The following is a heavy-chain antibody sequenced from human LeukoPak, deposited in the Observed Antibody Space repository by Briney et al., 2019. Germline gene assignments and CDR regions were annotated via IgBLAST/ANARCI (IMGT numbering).Heavy chain of an antibody. D-gene: IGHD6-13*01. Sequence: SETLSLTCAVYGGSFSGYYWSWIRQPPGKGLEWIGEINHSGSTNYNPSLKSRATISVDTSKNQFSLKLSSVTAADTAVYYCASGGQLVHPGSSSWFDPWGQGTLVTVSS. CDR1: GGSFSGYY. V-gene: IGHV4-34*01. J-gene: IGHJ5*02. CDR3: ASGGQLVHPGSSSWFDP. CDR2: INHSGST.